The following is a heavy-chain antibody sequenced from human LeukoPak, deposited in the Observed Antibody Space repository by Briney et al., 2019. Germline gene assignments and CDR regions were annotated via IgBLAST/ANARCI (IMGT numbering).Heavy chain of an antibody. D-gene: IGHD3-3*01. CDR3: ARDLGFLVWLPPYYYYYGMDV. V-gene: IGHV4-39*07. CDR1: GGSISSSSYY. J-gene: IGHJ6*02. Sequence: SETLSLTCTVSGGSISSSSYYWGWIRQPPGKGLEWIGEINHSGSTNYNPSLKSRVTISVDTSKNQFSLKLSSVTAADTAVYYCARDLGFLVWLPPYYYYYGMDVWGQGTTVTVSS. CDR2: INHSGST.